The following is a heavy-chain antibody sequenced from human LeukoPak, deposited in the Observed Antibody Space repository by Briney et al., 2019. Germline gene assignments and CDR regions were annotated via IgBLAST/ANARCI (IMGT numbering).Heavy chain of an antibody. D-gene: IGHD3/OR15-3a*01. CDR3: AKYGRADWSILTWFDP. CDR2: ISGSGDYT. V-gene: IGHV3-23*01. Sequence: GGSLRLSCAASGFTFSSYAMTWVRQAPGKGLEWVSGISGSGDYTYYADSVKGRFTISRDNSKNMLYLQMNILRAEDTAVYYCAKYGRADWSILTWFDPWGQGTLIIVSS. CDR1: GFTFSSYA. J-gene: IGHJ5*02.